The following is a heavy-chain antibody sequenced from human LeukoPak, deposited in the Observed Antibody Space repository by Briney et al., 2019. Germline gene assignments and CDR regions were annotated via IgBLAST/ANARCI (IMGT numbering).Heavy chain of an antibody. D-gene: IGHD3-10*01. V-gene: IGHV3-30*02. CDR3: AKDLTMVRGVIGY. CDR2: IWYDGSNK. J-gene: IGHJ4*02. Sequence: GGSLRLSCAASGFIFSSYGMHWVRQAPGKGLEWVAVIWYDGSNKYYADSVKGRFTISRDNSKNTLYLQMNSLRAEDTAVYYCAKDLTMVRGVIGYWGQGTLVTVSS. CDR1: GFIFSSYG.